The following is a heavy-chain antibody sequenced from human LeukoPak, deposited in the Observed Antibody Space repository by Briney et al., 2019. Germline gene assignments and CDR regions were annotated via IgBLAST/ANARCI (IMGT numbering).Heavy chain of an antibody. D-gene: IGHD3/OR15-3a*01. Sequence: GGSLRLSCAASGFTFSSYGMHWVRQAPGKGLEWVAVISYDGSNKYYADSVKGRFTISRDNSKNTLYLQMNSLRAEDTAVYYCAKDRDWYKEYFQHWGQGTLVTVSS. J-gene: IGHJ1*01. CDR1: GFTFSSYG. CDR2: ISYDGSNK. CDR3: AKDRDWYKEYFQH. V-gene: IGHV3-30*18.